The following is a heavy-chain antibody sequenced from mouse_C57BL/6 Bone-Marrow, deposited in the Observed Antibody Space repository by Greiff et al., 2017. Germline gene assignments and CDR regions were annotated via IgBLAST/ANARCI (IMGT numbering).Heavy chain of an antibody. V-gene: IGHV1-69*01. CDR3: ARGGYYGSDFFDY. Sequence: QVQLQQPGAELVMPGASVKLSCNASGYTFTSYWMHWVKQRPGQGLEWIGKIDPADSYTNYNQKFKGKSTLTVDKSSSTAYMQLSSLTSEDSAVYYWARGGYYGSDFFDYWGQGTTLTVSS. J-gene: IGHJ2*01. D-gene: IGHD1-1*01. CDR2: IDPADSYT. CDR1: GYTFTSYW.